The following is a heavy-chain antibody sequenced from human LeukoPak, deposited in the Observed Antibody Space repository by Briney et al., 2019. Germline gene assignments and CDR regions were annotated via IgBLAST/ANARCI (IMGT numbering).Heavy chain of an antibody. D-gene: IGHD2-15*01. CDR2: ISSSSSYI. CDR3: ARDLEVEGIGPTL. J-gene: IGHJ4*02. CDR1: GFTFSSYS. V-gene: IGHV3-21*01. Sequence: GALRLSCAASGFTFSSYSMNWVRQAPGKGLEWVSSISSSSSYIYYADSVKGRFTISRDNAKNSLYLQVNSLRAEDTAVYYCARDLEVEGIGPTLWGQGTLVTVSS.